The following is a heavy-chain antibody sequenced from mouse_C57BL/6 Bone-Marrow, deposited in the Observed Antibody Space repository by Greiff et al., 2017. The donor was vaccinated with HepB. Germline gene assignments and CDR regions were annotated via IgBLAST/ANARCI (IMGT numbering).Heavy chain of an antibody. V-gene: IGHV1-50*01. CDR2: IDPSDSYT. CDR3: ASLYYSNWGFAY. CDR1: GYTFTSYW. J-gene: IGHJ3*01. D-gene: IGHD2-5*01. Sequence: QVQLQQSGAELVKPGASVKLSCKASGYTFTSYWMQWVKQRPGQGLEWIGEIDPSDSYTNYNQKFKGKATLTVDTSSSTAYMPHSSLTSEDSAVYYCASLYYSNWGFAYWGQGTLVTVSA.